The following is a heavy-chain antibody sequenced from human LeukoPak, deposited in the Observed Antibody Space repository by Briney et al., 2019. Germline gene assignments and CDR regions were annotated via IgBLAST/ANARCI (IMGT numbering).Heavy chain of an antibody. J-gene: IGHJ4*02. CDR2: IRPDGSDN. CDR1: GFMFSTYG. CDR3: GKHESRSDY. V-gene: IGHV3-30*02. Sequence: PGGSLRLSCAASGFMFSTYGMHWVRQAPGKGLEWVAFIRPDGSDNSYVASVKRRFTISRDNSKNTLHLQMNSPRPEHTAVYYCGKHESRSDYWGQGTLVTVSS.